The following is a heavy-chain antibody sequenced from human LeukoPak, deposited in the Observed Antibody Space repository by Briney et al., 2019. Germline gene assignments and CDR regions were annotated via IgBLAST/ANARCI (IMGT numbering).Heavy chain of an antibody. Sequence: ASVKVSCKASGYTFTSYAMNWVRQAPGQGLEWMGIINPSGGSTSYAQKFQGRVTMTRVTSTSTVYMELSSLRSEDTAVYYCARDLGAVAGGDLFDYWGQGTLVTVSS. CDR3: ARDLGAVAGGDLFDY. CDR1: GYTFTSYA. CDR2: INPSGGST. D-gene: IGHD6-19*01. J-gene: IGHJ4*02. V-gene: IGHV1-46*01.